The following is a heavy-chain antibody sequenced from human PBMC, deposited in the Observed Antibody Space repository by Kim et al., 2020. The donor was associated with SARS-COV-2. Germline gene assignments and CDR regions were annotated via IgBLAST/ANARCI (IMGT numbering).Heavy chain of an antibody. V-gene: IGHV7-4-1*02. Sequence: ASLKVSCKASGYTFTSYAMNWVRQAPGQGLEWMGWINTNTGNPTYAQGFTGRFVFSLDTSVSTAYLQISSLKAEDTAVYYCAREDLYDILTGYDYWGQGTLVTVSS. CDR2: INTNTGNP. CDR3: AREDLYDILTGYDY. D-gene: IGHD3-9*01. CDR1: GYTFTSYA. J-gene: IGHJ4*02.